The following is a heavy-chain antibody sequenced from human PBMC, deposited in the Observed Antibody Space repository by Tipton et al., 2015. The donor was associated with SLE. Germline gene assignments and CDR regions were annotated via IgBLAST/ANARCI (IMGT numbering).Heavy chain of an antibody. V-gene: IGHV4-39*07. D-gene: IGHD3-16*02. CDR2: IYYSGST. Sequence: TLSLTCAVYGGSFSSSSYYWGWIRQPPGKGLEWIGSIYYSGSTYYNPSLKSRVTISVDTSKNQFSLKLSSVTAADTAVYYCASSPYDYVWGSYRLDAFDIWGQGTMVTVSS. CDR1: GGSFSSSSYY. J-gene: IGHJ3*02. CDR3: ASSPYDYVWGSYRLDAFDI.